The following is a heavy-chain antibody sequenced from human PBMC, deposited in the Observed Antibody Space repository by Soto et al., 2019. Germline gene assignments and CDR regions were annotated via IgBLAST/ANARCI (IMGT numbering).Heavy chain of an antibody. D-gene: IGHD6-13*01. V-gene: IGHV3-53*01. J-gene: IGHJ4*02. Sequence: EVQLVESRGGLIQPGGSLRLSCAASGFTVSSNYMSWVRQAPGKGLEWVSVIYSGGSTYYADSVKGRFTISRDNSKYTLDLQMNSPRAEDTAVYYCARVIAAAGALYDYWGQGTLVTVSS. CDR2: IYSGGST. CDR3: ARVIAAAGALYDY. CDR1: GFTVSSNY.